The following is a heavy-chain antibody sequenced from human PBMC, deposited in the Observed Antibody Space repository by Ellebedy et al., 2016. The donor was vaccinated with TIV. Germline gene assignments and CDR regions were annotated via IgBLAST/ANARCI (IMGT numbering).Heavy chain of an antibody. V-gene: IGHV1-2*04. D-gene: IGHD3-22*01. CDR2: INPNSGGT. CDR1: GYTFTTYA. J-gene: IGHJ3*02. CDR3: AREIYYYDSSGYHPPSI. Sequence: ASVKVSCKASGYTFTTYAMHWVRQAPGQGLEWMGWINPNSGGTNYAQNFQGWVTMTTDTSTSTAYMELRSLRSEDTAVYYCAREIYYYDSSGYHPPSIWGQGTKVTVSS.